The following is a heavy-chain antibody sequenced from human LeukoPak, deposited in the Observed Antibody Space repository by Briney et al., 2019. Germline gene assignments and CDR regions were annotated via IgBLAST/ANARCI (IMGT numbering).Heavy chain of an antibody. Sequence: ASVKVSCKVSGYTLTELSMHWVRQAPGKGLEWMGGFDPEDGETIYAQKFQGRVTMTEDTSTDTAYMELSSLRSEDTAVYYCATAALVNQLLYWFDPWGQGTLVTVSS. CDR2: FDPEDGET. V-gene: IGHV1-24*01. D-gene: IGHD2-2*01. CDR1: GYTLTELS. CDR3: ATAALVNQLLYWFDP. J-gene: IGHJ5*02.